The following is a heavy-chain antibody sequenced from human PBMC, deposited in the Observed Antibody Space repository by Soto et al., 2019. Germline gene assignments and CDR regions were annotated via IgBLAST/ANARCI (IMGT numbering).Heavy chain of an antibody. J-gene: IGHJ5*02. V-gene: IGHV3-23*01. D-gene: IGHD3-9*01. Sequence: GSLRLSCAASGFTFNSYAMSWVRQAPGKGLEWVSAISGSGGSTYYADSVKGRFTISRDNSKNTLYLQMNRLRAEDTAVYYCAKDDRYDMENNLFDPWGQGTLVTVSS. CDR1: GFTFNSYA. CDR2: ISGSGGST. CDR3: AKDDRYDMENNLFDP.